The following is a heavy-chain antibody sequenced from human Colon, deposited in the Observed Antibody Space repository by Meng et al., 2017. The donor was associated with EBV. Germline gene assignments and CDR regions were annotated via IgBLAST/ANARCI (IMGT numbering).Heavy chain of an antibody. V-gene: IGHV4-30-4*01. J-gene: IGHJ4*02. D-gene: IGHD6-19*01. CDR2: FYNGGNS. Sequence: QVHLQESGPGLVKPSQTLSLTCVVSGGSISSDNYYWSWIRQPPGKGLEWIGYFYNGGNSHINPSLRGRVTISLDKSKNQFSLTLRSVTAADTAVYYCARDPYATGWAGWGQGTLVTVSS. CDR1: GGSISSDNYY. CDR3: ARDPYATGWAG.